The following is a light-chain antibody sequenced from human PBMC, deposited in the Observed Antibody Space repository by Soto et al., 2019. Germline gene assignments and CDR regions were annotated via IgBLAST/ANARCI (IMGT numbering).Light chain of an antibody. Sequence: DIQMTQSPSTLSGSVGDRVTITCRASQTISSYLNCYQQKPGKDPKLLIYAASSLLSGVPSRFSGSGSGTDFNLTIRSLQTEDFATYECQQRSSPTRTFGQGTKVDIK. V-gene: IGKV1-39*01. J-gene: IGKJ1*01. CDR1: QTISSY. CDR3: QQRSSPTRT. CDR2: AAS.